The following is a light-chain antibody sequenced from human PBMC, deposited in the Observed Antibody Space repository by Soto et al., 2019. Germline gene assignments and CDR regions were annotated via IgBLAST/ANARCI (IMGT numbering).Light chain of an antibody. J-gene: IGKJ1*01. Sequence: EIVLTQSPGTLSLSPGERATLSCRASQSFSRSYVACYQQKPGQAARLLCFGASRRATGIPNRFSGSGSGTDFTLTISRLEPEDCAVYYCQQYGSSSWTFGQGTKV. CDR2: GAS. CDR3: QQYGSSSWT. CDR1: QSFSRSY. V-gene: IGKV3-20*01.